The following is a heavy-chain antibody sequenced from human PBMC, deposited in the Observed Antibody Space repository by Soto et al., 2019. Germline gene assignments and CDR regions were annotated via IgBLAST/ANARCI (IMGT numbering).Heavy chain of an antibody. CDR1: GGSINGGDYY. J-gene: IGHJ2*01. V-gene: IGHV4-30-4*01. CDR2: IYYSGST. D-gene: IGHD2-21*01. Sequence: SETPSLTCTVSGGSINGGDYYWSWIRQPPGKGLEWIGFIYYSGSTSYNPSLKSRVTMSLATSKNQFSLKLTSVTAADTAVYYSARVHDDNRAYSGDWYFDLWGRGTLVTVSS. CDR3: ARVHDDNRAYSGDWYFDL.